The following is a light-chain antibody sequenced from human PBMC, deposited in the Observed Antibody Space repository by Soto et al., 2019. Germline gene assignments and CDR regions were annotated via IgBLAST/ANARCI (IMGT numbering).Light chain of an antibody. CDR2: GAS. CDR1: QSVSSN. CDR3: QQYNNWLGT. J-gene: IGKJ1*01. Sequence: IVMTQPPATLSVSPGERATLSCRASQSVSSNLAWYQQKPGQAPRLLIYGASTRATGIPARFSGSGSGTEFTLTISSLQSEDFAVYYCQQYNNWLGTFGQGTKV. V-gene: IGKV3-15*01.